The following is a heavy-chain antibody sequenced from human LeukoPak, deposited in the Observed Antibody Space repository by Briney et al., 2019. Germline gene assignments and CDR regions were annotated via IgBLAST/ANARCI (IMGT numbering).Heavy chain of an antibody. D-gene: IGHD4-17*01. Sequence: GGSLRLSCAASGFTFSSYSMNWVRQAPGKGLEWVSSIRSSSSYIYYADSVKGPFTLSRNHAKNSLYIQMTRVRSEEPAVYCCGRDLEDYVPLVDYWGQGTLVTVSS. V-gene: IGHV3-21*01. CDR3: GRDLEDYVPLVDY. CDR1: GFTFSSYS. J-gene: IGHJ4*02. CDR2: IRSSSSYI.